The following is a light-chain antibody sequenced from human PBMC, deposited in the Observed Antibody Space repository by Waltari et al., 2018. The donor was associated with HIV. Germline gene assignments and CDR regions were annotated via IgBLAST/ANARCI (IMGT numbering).Light chain of an antibody. J-gene: IGKJ4*01. CDR2: GAS. Sequence: DIQLTQSPSFLSASVGDRVTITCRASQDLSNNLVWYQQKPGKDPRLLSYGASTLQSGVPSRFRGSGSGTDFTLTISSLQPEDFATYYCQQLNTFHFTFAVGTKVDLK. V-gene: IGKV1-9*01. CDR3: QQLNTFHFT. CDR1: QDLSNN.